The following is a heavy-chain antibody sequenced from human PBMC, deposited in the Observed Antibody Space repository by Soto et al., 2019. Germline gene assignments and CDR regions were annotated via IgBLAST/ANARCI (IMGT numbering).Heavy chain of an antibody. D-gene: IGHD2-2*01. Sequence: ASVKVSCQASGYTFTSYGISWVRQAPGQGLEWMGWISAYNGNTNYAQKLQGRVTMTTDTSTSTAYMELRSLRSDDTAVYYCARVVVVVVPAATEYFDYWGQGTLVTVSS. V-gene: IGHV1-18*01. J-gene: IGHJ4*02. CDR1: GYTFTSYG. CDR3: ARVVVVVVPAATEYFDY. CDR2: ISAYNGNT.